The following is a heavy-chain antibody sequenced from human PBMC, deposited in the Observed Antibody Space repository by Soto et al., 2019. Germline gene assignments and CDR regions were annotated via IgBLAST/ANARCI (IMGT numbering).Heavy chain of an antibody. J-gene: IGHJ4*02. Sequence: PSETLSLTCAVSGGSISSSNWWSWVRQPPGKGLEWIGEIYHSGSTNYNPSLKSRLTISIEKSKNQFSLKLTPVTAADTAVYYCAADYGSVSYYVRGYFDYWGQGTLVTVSS. D-gene: IGHD3-10*01. CDR3: AADYGSVSYYVRGYFDY. CDR1: GGSISSSNW. V-gene: IGHV4-4*02. CDR2: IYHSGST.